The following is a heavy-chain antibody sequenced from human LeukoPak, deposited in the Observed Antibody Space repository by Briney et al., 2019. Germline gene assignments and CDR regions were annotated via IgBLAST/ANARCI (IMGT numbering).Heavy chain of an antibody. CDR1: GGSISSGGYY. V-gene: IGHV4-31*03. J-gene: IGHJ4*02. CDR3: RLFSPKWSQTGLIDY. Sequence: SETLSITCTVSGGSISSGGYYWSWIRQHPGKGLEWLGYIYYSGSTYYNPSLKRRVTISVDTSKNQFSLKLSSVTAADTAVYYCRLFSPKWSQTGLIDYWGQGTLVTVSS. CDR2: IYYSGST. D-gene: IGHD1-14*01.